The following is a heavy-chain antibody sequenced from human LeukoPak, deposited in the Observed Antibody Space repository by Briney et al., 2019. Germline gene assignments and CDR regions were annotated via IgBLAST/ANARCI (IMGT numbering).Heavy chain of an antibody. Sequence: GESLKISFKGSGYSFTNYWIAWVRQMPGKGLEWMGIIYPGDSDTRYSPSFQGQVTISADKSTSTAYLQWSSLKASDTAMYYCARQFRDSSGYYSYYFDYWGQGTLVTVSS. CDR1: GYSFTNYW. CDR2: IYPGDSDT. J-gene: IGHJ4*02. CDR3: ARQFRDSSGYYSYYFDY. D-gene: IGHD3-22*01. V-gene: IGHV5-51*01.